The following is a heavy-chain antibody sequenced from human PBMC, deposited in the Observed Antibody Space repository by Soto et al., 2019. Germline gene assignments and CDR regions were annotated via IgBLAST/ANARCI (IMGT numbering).Heavy chain of an antibody. V-gene: IGHV3-30-3*01. CDR3: ARTYSSGWYGDLDY. CDR1: GFTFSSYA. D-gene: IGHD6-19*01. Sequence: GGSLRLSCTASGFTFSSYAMHWVRQAPGKGLEWVAVISYDGSNKYYADSVKGRFTISRDNSKNTMYLQMNSLRVEDTAVYYCARTYSSGWYGDLDYWGQGNLVTVSS. J-gene: IGHJ4*02. CDR2: ISYDGSNK.